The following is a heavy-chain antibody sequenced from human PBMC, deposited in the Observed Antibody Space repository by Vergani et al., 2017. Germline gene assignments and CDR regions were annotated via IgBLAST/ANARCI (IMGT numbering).Heavy chain of an antibody. V-gene: IGHV4-59*01. CDR3: ARFSSSSAF. D-gene: IGHD6-6*01. CDR1: GDSITSYY. CDR2: IYYSGST. J-gene: IGHJ4*02. Sequence: QVQLQESGPRLVKPSETLSLTCTVSGDSITSYYWNWIRQPPGKGLEWIAYIYYSGSTNYNPSLKSRVTISVDTSKNQFSLKLSSVTTADTAVYYCARFSSSSAFWGQGTLVTVSS.